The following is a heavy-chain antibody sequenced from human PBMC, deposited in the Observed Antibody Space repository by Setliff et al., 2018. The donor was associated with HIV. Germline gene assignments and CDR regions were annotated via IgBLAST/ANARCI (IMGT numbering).Heavy chain of an antibody. V-gene: IGHV4-4*09. CDR1: GDTDFY. Sequence: SETLSLTCTVSGDTDFYWNWIRQPPGKGLEWIGYIHASGKTNYNPSLKSRVTISLDTSKMQFSLHRTSVTAADTAVYYCATLDPSGGNFLAYWGQGTLVTVSS. CDR2: IHASGKT. D-gene: IGHD2-21*02. J-gene: IGHJ4*02. CDR3: ATLDPSGGNFLAY.